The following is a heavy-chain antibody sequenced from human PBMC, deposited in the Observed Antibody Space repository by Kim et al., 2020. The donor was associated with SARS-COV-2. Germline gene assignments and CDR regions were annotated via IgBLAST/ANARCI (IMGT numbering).Heavy chain of an antibody. D-gene: IGHD3-9*01. Sequence: KGRFTTSRDNSKNTLYLQMNSLRAEDTAVYYCARERYFDWLLSRAYYFDYWGQGTLVTVSS. CDR3: ARERYFDWLLSRAYYFDY. V-gene: IGHV3-66*01. J-gene: IGHJ4*02.